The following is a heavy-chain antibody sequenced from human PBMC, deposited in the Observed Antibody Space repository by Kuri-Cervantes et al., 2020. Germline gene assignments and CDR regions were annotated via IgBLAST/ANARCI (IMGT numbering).Heavy chain of an antibody. CDR2: IYWDDDK. CDR3: AQTYYDILTGYLKTNWFDP. CDR1: GFSLSTSGVG. V-gene: IGHV2-5*02. D-gene: IGHD3-9*01. J-gene: IGHJ5*02. Sequence: SGPTLVKPPQTLTLTCTFSGFSLSTSGVGVGWIRQPPGKALEWLALIYWDDDKRYSPSLKSRLTITKDTSKNQVVLTMTNMDPVDTATYYCAQTYYDILTGYLKTNWFDPWGQGTLVTVSS.